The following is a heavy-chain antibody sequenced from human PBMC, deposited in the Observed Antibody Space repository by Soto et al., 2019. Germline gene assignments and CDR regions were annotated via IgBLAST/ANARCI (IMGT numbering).Heavy chain of an antibody. D-gene: IGHD5-12*01. CDR2: ISSSGYI. J-gene: IGHJ3*02. CDR3: TKEKSVMYSGYDAFDI. CDR1: GFTFSSYE. V-gene: IGHV3-48*03. Sequence: SGGSLRLSCAASGFTFSSYEMNWVRQAPGKGLEWVAYISSSGYIMYADSVKGRFTISRDNADNSLYLQMNSLRAEDTAVYYCTKEKSVMYSGYDAFDIWGRGTMVTVSS.